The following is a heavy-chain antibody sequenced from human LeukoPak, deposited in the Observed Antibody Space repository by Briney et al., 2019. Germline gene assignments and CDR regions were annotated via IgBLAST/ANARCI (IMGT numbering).Heavy chain of an antibody. CDR1: GFTFSSYS. D-gene: IGHD2-2*01. V-gene: IGHV3-30*03. Sequence: GGSLRLSCAASGFTFSSYSMNWVRQAPGKGLEWVAVISYDGSNKYYADSVKGRFTISRDNSKNTLYLQMNSLRAEDTAVYYCATDWYQLLFPGDYWGQGTLVTVSS. CDR3: ATDWYQLLFPGDY. CDR2: ISYDGSNK. J-gene: IGHJ4*02.